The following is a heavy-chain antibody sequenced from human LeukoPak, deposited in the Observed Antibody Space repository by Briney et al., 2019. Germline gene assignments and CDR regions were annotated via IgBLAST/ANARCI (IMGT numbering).Heavy chain of an antibody. J-gene: IGHJ4*02. Sequence: GGFLRLSCAASGFTFSSYSMNWVRQAPGKGLEWVSSISSSSSYIYYADSVKGRFTISRDNAKNSLYLQMNSLRAEDTAVYYCARDPPWSGELWTVDYWGQGTLVTVSS. D-gene: IGHD3-10*01. CDR3: ARDPPWSGELWTVDY. CDR2: ISSSSSYI. CDR1: GFTFSSYS. V-gene: IGHV3-21*01.